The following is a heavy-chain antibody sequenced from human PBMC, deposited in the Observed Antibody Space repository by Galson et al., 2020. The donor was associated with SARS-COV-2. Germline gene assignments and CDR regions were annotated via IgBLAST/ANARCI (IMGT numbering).Heavy chain of an antibody. J-gene: IGHJ2*01. CDR3: AQVRCYSVSCYPNWYFDL. Sequence: GGSLRLSCTASGFNFHDYAMAWVRQPPGKGLEWVSSIHWNDNIVDYADSVKGRFTISRDNAKNSLYLQMNSLRPEDTAFYFCAQVRCYSVSCYPNWYFDLWGRGTLVTVSS. D-gene: IGHD1-26*01. CDR2: IHWNDNIV. V-gene: IGHV3-9*01. CDR1: GFNFHDYA.